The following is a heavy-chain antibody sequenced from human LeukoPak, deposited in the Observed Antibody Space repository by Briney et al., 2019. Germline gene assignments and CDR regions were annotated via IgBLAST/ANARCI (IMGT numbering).Heavy chain of an antibody. V-gene: IGHV3-74*01. CDR1: GFTFSSYW. Sequence: GGSLRLSCAVSGFTFSSYWMNWVRQAPGKGLLWVSRINSDGSSTTYADSVKGRFTISRDNANNTLYLQMNSLRVEDTAVYYCARPYGGDSQVDYWGQGTLVTVSS. CDR2: INSDGSST. J-gene: IGHJ4*02. CDR3: ARPYGGDSQVDY. D-gene: IGHD4-23*01.